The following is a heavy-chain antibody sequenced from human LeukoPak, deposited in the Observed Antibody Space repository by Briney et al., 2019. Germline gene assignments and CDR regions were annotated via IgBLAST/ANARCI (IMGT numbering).Heavy chain of an antibody. CDR1: GCTFTNYR. V-gene: IGHV1-18*01. D-gene: IGHD4-11*01. CDR3: ARDHGRRYTNYHYFDP. CDR2: ISTYNDYT. J-gene: IGHJ5*02. Sequence: ASVKVSCKASGCTFTNYRFSWVRQPPAQGLEWMGFISTYNDYTDFAQNLQGRVAMTTDTSRSTAYMELRSLRSDDTAVYYCARDHGRRYTNYHYFDPWGQGTLVTVSS.